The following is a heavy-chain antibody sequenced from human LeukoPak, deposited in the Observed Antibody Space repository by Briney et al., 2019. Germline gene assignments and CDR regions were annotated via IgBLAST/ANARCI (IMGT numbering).Heavy chain of an antibody. D-gene: IGHD3-22*01. V-gene: IGHV4-59*08. Sequence: SDTLFLTSTSSGGFISSYYCSLIRPPAGGRLEWIGFIYYSGTTYYNPSLKSRVTISVNTTNNQSLLKLSSVTAADTAVYYWARLAQVYDSSGYRDGFDIWGQGTMVTVSS. CDR1: GGFISSYY. CDR3: ARLAQVYDSSGYRDGFDI. J-gene: IGHJ3*02. CDR2: IYYSGTT.